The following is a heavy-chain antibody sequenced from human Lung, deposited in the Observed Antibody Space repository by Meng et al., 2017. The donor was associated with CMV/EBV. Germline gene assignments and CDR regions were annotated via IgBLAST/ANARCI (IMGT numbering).Heavy chain of an antibody. Sequence: SCAASGFTFSSYSMNWVRQAPGKGLEWVSSISSSSSYIYYADSVKGRFTIARDNAKNSLYLQMNSLRAEDTAVYYCARYYDFWSGYQVANYYFDYWXQGPLVTVSS. CDR1: GFTFSSYS. J-gene: IGHJ4*02. D-gene: IGHD3-3*01. CDR3: ARYYDFWSGYQVANYYFDY. V-gene: IGHV3-21*01. CDR2: ISSSSSYI.